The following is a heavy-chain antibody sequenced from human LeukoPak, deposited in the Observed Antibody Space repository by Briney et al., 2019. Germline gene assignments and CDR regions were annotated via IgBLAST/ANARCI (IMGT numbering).Heavy chain of an antibody. CDR3: ERDPDYGDSWELGYYFDY. CDR2: ISSSSSYI. J-gene: IGHJ4*02. V-gene: IGHV3-21*01. D-gene: IGHD4-17*01. Sequence: PGGSLRLSCAASGFTFSSYSMNWVRQAPGKGLEWVSSISSSSSYIYYADSVKGRFTISRDNAKNSLYLQMNSLRAEDTAVYYCERDPDYGDSWELGYYFDYWGQGTLVTVSS. CDR1: GFTFSSYS.